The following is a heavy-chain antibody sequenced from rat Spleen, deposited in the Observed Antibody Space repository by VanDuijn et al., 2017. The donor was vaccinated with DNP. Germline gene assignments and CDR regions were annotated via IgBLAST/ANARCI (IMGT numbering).Heavy chain of an antibody. J-gene: IGHJ4*01. CDR2: MWTGGST. Sequence: QVQLKESGPGLVQPSQTLSLTCTVSGFSINSYHVTWVRQPPGKGLEWLGVMWTGGSTAYSSLLKSRLSISRDTSKSQVFLKMNSLQSEDTATYYCARYSTSYVLDAWGQGVSVTVSS. CDR1: GFSINSYH. CDR3: ARYSTSYVLDA. V-gene: IGHV2-43*01. D-gene: IGHD1-2*01.